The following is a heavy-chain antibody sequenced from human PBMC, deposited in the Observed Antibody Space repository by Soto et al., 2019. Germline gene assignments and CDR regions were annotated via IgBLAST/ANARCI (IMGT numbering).Heavy chain of an antibody. Sequence: ASAKVSCKASGYTFTSYGTHWVRQAPGQRLEWMGWINAGNGNTKYSQKFQGRVTITRDTSASTAYMELSSLRSEDTAVYYCARGLGGARTYFDYWGQGTLVTVS. CDR3: ARGLGGARTYFDY. J-gene: IGHJ4*02. CDR2: INAGNGNT. D-gene: IGHD3-10*01. V-gene: IGHV1-3*01. CDR1: GYTFTSYG.